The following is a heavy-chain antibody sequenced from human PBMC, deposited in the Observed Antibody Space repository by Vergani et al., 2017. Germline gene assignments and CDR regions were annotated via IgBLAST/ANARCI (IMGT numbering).Heavy chain of an antibody. CDR1: GFTFSSYA. CDR3: ARGRLGPYYYYYMDV. V-gene: IGHV3-30-3*01. CDR2: ISYDGSNK. J-gene: IGHJ6*03. D-gene: IGHD6-19*01. Sequence: QVQLVESGGGVVQPGRSLRLSCAASGFTFSSYAMHWVRQAPGKGLEWVAVISYDGSNKYYADSVKSRFTISRDNSKNTLYLQMNSLRAEDTAVYYCARGRLGPYYYYYMDVWGKGTTVTVSS.